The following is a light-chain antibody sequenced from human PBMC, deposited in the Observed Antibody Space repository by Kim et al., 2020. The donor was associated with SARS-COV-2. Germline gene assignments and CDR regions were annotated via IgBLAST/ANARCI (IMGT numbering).Light chain of an antibody. CDR1: QSISTY. V-gene: IGKV1-39*01. CDR2: AAS. Sequence: DIQMTQSPSSLAASVGDRVTITCRASQSISTYLNWYQQKLGKAPKLLIYAASRLQSGVPSRFSGSGSGTDFTLTISSLQPEDFATYYCQQSHTAPLLTFGGGTKVDIK. J-gene: IGKJ4*01. CDR3: QQSHTAPLLT.